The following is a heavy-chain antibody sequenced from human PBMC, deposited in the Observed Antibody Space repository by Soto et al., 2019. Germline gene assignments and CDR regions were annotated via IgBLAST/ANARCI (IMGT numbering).Heavy chain of an antibody. V-gene: IGHV4-59*01. CDR1: GVSISSYY. D-gene: IGHD2-2*01. Sequence: QVQLQESGPGLVKPSETLSLTCTVSGVSISSYYWSWIRQPPGKGLEWIGYIHYTGNTNHNPSLKSRVTISVDTSRNQFSLKLSAVTAADTVVYYCARDRTSVKWYFDLWGRGTLVSVSS. CDR2: IHYTGNT. J-gene: IGHJ2*01. CDR3: ARDRTSVKWYFDL.